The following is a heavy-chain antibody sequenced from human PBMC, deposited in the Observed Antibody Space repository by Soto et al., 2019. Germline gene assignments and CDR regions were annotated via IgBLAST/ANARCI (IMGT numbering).Heavy chain of an antibody. CDR2: MNPNSGNT. V-gene: IGHV1-8*01. J-gene: IGHJ5*02. D-gene: IGHD3-10*01. CDR1: GYTFTSYD. CDR3: ARGAGDLWFGELPWLDP. Sequence: ASVKVSCKASGYTFTSYDINWVRQATGQGLEWMGWMNPNSGNTGYAQKFQGRVTMTRNTSISTAYMELSSLRSEDTAVYYCARGAGDLWFGELPWLDPWGQGTLVTVSS.